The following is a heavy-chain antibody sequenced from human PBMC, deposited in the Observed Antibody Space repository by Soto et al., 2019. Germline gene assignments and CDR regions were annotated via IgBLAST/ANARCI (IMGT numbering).Heavy chain of an antibody. CDR2: VYHSGRA. D-gene: IGHD3-10*01. CDR3: AKTIGSGSYMPF. CDR1: GASISDSNW. V-gene: IGHV4-4*02. Sequence: QVQLQESGPGLVKPSGTRSLTCTVSGASISDSNWGTWVRQPPGKGLEWIGEVYHSGRANYNPSLRSRVTMSADTLKNHFNLRLSSVTAADTAVYYCAKTIGSGSYMPFWGQGTLVAVSP. J-gene: IGHJ4*02.